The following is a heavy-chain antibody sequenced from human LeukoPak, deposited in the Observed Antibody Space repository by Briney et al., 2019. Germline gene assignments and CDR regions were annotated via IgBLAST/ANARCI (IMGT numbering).Heavy chain of an antibody. CDR3: VRDLGGRSGH. CDR2: ISDSGGST. V-gene: IGHV3-23*01. D-gene: IGHD1-26*01. CDR1: GFTFNSYA. J-gene: IGHJ4*02. Sequence: GGSLRLSCAASGFTFNSYAMTWVRQAPGKGLEWVSAISDSGGSTFYADSVKGRFTISRDNSKNTLFLQMNSLRAEDTAVYYCVRDLGGRSGHWGQGTLVTVSS.